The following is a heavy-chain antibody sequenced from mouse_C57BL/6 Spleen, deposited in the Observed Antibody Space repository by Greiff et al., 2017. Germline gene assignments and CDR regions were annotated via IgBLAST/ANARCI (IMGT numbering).Heavy chain of an antibody. V-gene: IGHV1-76*01. D-gene: IGHD1-1*01. CDR3: AREGYGSRSFDY. J-gene: IGHJ2*01. CDR2: IYPGSGNT. CDR1: GYTFTDYY. Sequence: QVQLQQSGAELVRPGASVKLSCKASGYTFTDYYINWVKQRPGQGLEWIARIYPGSGNTYYNEKFKGKATLTAEKSSSTAYMQLSSLTSEDSAVYFCAREGYGSRSFDYWGQGTTLTVSS.